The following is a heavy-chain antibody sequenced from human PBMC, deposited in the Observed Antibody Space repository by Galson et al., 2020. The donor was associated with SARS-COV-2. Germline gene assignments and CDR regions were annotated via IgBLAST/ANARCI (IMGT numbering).Heavy chain of an antibody. D-gene: IGHD3-10*01. CDR3: ARGPPRRVTPNYYVLGV. J-gene: IGHJ6*02. CDR1: GGTSGDYA. Sequence: ASVKVSCKASGGTSGDYAITWVRQAPGQGLEWMGRIIPPLGIVNFSRKFKGRLTITADEGTNTGYMKLSSLKFEDTAIYFCARGPPRRVTPNYYVLGVWGQGTSVTVSS. CDR2: IIPPLGIV. V-gene: IGHV1-69*04.